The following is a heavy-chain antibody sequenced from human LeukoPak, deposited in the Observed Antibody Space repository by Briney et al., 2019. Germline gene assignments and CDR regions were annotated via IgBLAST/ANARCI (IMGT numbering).Heavy chain of an antibody. V-gene: IGHV3-15*01. Sequence: GGSLRLSCGVSGFTLNNAGMGWVRQAPGKGLEWVGRYKSKTDGGTTDYAAPVKGRFTISRDDSKNTLYLQMNSLKTEDTAVYYCTTHRRYSSAWYWGYWGQGTLVTVSS. J-gene: IGHJ4*02. D-gene: IGHD6-19*01. CDR1: GFTLNNAG. CDR3: TTHRRYSSAWYWGY. CDR2: YKSKTDGGTT.